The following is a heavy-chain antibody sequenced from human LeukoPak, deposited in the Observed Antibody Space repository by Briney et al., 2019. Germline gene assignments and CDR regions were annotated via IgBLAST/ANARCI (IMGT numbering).Heavy chain of an antibody. D-gene: IGHD6-19*01. CDR1: GYDFSTYW. V-gene: IGHV5-10-1*01. Sequence: GGSLRLSCKGVGYDFSTYWIRWVRQKPGKGLEWMGRIDPSDSYVRYNPSFQGNVSLSADKAISTAYLEWRSLEASDTAIYFCARPSGYGNGWYTYWGQGTLVTVSS. CDR2: IDPSDSYV. CDR3: ARPSGYGNGWYTY. J-gene: IGHJ4*02.